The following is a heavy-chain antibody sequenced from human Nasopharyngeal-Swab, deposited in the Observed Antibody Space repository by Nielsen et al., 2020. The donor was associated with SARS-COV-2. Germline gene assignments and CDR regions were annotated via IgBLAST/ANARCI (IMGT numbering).Heavy chain of an antibody. J-gene: IGHJ5*02. CDR2: IYYSGTT. Sequence: SETPLTCAVSGDSISTGRYSWDWIRQPPGKGLEWIGSIYYSGTTYYNPSLKSRVTISVDTSKNQFSLKLNSATAADTAVYYCARWSSWYNWLDPWGQGTQVIVSS. V-gene: IGHV4-39*01. D-gene: IGHD6-13*01. CDR1: GDSISTGRYS. CDR3: ARWSSWYNWLDP.